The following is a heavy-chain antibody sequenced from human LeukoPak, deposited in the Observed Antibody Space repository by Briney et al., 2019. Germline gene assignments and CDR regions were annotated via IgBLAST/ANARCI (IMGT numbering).Heavy chain of an antibody. CDR3: ARGVGNTYYYDSSGYRRRDAFDI. Sequence: PSETLSLTCTVSGGSISSYYWSWIRQPPGKGLEWIGYIYYSGSTNYNPSLKSRVTTSVDTSKNQFSLKLSSVTAADTAVYYCARGVGNTYYYDSSGYRRRDAFDIWGQGTMVTVSS. J-gene: IGHJ3*02. CDR2: IYYSGST. D-gene: IGHD3-22*01. CDR1: GGSISSYY. V-gene: IGHV4-59*12.